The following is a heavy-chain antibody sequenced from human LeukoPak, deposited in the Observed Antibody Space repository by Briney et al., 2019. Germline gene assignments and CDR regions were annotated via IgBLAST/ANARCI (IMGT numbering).Heavy chain of an antibody. CDR3: ATGYSSTWYYFDY. V-gene: IGHV4-59*01. D-gene: IGHD6-13*01. J-gene: IGHJ4*02. CDR2: IYHSGST. CDR1: GASISNYY. Sequence: PSETLSLTCTVSGASISNYYWNWIRQPPGKGLEWVGYIYHSGSTNYNPSLKSRVTISADTSKDQFSLKLASVTAADTAVYYCATGYSSTWYYFDYWGQGTLVTVSS.